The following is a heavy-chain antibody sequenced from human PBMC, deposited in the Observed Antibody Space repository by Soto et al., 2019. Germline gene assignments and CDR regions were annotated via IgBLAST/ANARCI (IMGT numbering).Heavy chain of an antibody. CDR2: IYYSGST. J-gene: IGHJ4*02. CDR3: ASTYGSGSYYNVINRLAFDY. Sequence: PSETLSLTCTVSGGSISSSSYYWGWIRQPPGKGLEWIGSIYYSGSTYYNPSLKSRVTISVDTSKNQFSLKLSSVTAADTAVYYCASTYGSGSYYNVINRLAFDYWGQGTLVTVAS. V-gene: IGHV4-39*01. CDR1: GGSISSSSYY. D-gene: IGHD3-10*01.